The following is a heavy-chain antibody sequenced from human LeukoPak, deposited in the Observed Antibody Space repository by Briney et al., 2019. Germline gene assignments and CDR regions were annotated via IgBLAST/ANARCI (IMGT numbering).Heavy chain of an antibody. CDR2: MNPNSGNT. CDR1: GYTFPSYD. J-gene: IGHJ3*02. Sequence: GASVTVSYKDSGYTFPSYDINWVRQATGQGLEWIGWMNPNSGNTGYSQKFQGRVTITRNTSISTAYMELSSLRSEDTAVYYCARGPTGTALFDIWGQGTMVTVSS. V-gene: IGHV1-8*03. D-gene: IGHD1-1*01. CDR3: ARGPTGTALFDI.